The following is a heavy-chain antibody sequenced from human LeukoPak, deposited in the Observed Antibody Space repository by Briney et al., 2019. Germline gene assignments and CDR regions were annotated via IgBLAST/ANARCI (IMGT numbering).Heavy chain of an antibody. CDR2: IYTSGST. Sequence: PSETLSLTCAVYGGSFSGYYWSWIRQPAGKGLEWIGRIYTSGSTNYNPSLKSRVTMSVDTSKNQFSLKLSSVTAADTAVYYCARSSSWYSGLMDVWGQGTTVTVSS. J-gene: IGHJ6*02. CDR1: GGSFSGYY. V-gene: IGHV4-59*10. D-gene: IGHD6-13*01. CDR3: ARSSSWYSGLMDV.